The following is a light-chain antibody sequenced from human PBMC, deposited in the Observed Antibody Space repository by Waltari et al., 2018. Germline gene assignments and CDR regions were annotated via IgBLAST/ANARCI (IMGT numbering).Light chain of an antibody. CDR1: NTDVGGYNF. V-gene: IGLV2-14*03. CDR2: DVS. J-gene: IGLJ3*02. CDR3: SSYTSSTTLV. Sequence: QSALTQPAFVSGSPGQSITISCTGTNTDVGGYNFVSWYQQHPGKAPQLMIYDVSNRPSGVSNRFSGSKSGNTASLTISGLQAEDEADYYCSSYTSSTTLVFGGGTKLTVL.